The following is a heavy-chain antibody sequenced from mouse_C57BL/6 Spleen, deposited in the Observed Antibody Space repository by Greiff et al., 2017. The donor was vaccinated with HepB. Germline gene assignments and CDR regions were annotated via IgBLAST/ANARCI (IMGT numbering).Heavy chain of an antibody. J-gene: IGHJ3*01. CDR2: IHPNSGST. D-gene: IGHD3-2*02. CDR3: AGEGELRPPFAY. Sequence: QVQLQQSGAELVKPGASVKLSCKASGYTFTSYWMHWVKQRPGQGLEWIGMIHPNSGSTNYNEKFKSKATLTVDKSSSTAYMQLSSLTSEDSAVYYGAGEGELRPPFAYWGQGTLVTVSA. V-gene: IGHV1-64*01. CDR1: GYTFTSYW.